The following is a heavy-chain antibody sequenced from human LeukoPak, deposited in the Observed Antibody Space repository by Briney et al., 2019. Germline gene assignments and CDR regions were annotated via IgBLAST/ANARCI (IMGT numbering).Heavy chain of an antibody. V-gene: IGHV1-2*02. J-gene: IGHJ5*02. CDR2: INPNSGGT. Sequence: ASVTVSCKASGYTFTGYYMHWVRQAPGQGVEWMGWINPNSGGTNYAQKFQARVPMTRDTSISTAYMELSRLRSDDTAVYYCARECLVGWFDPWGQGTLVTVSS. CDR3: ARECLVGWFDP. CDR1: GYTFTGYY. D-gene: IGHD6-19*01.